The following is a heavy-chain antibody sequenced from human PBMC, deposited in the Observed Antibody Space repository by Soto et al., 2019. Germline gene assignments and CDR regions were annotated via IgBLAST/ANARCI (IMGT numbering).Heavy chain of an antibody. CDR1: GYTLTELS. V-gene: IGHV1-24*01. D-gene: IGHD1-26*01. Sequence: ASVKVSCKVSGYTLTELSMHWVRQAPGKGLEWMGGFDPEDGETIYAQKFQGRVTMTEDTSTDTAYMELGSLRSEDTAVYYCATVSGSYPDFDYWGQGTLVTVSS. CDR3: ATVSGSYPDFDY. CDR2: FDPEDGET. J-gene: IGHJ4*02.